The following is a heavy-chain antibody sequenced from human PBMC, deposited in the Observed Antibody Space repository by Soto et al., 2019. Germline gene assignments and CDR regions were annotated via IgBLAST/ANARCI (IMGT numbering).Heavy chain of an antibody. J-gene: IGHJ6*02. D-gene: IGHD4-4*01. V-gene: IGHV1-46*01. Sequence: ASVKVSCKASGYTFTSYYMHWVRQAPGQGLEWMGIINPSGGSTSYAQKFQGRVTMTRDTSTSTVYMELSSLRSEDTAVYYCARDGDDYSNYEGLRYYGMDVWGQGTTVTVSS. CDR3: ARDGDDYSNYEGLRYYGMDV. CDR2: INPSGGST. CDR1: GYTFTSYY.